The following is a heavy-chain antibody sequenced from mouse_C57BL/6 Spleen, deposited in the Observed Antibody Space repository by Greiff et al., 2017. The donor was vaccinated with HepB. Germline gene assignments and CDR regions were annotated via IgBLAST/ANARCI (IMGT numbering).Heavy chain of an antibody. CDR3: ARGGGRVNFDY. Sequence: QVQLKQSGAELVRPGTSVKMSCKASGYTFTNYWIGWAKQRPGHGLEWIGDIYPGGGYTNYNEKFKGKATLTADKSSSTAYMQFSSLTSEDSAIYYCARGGGRVNFDYWGQGTTLTVSS. CDR2: IYPGGGYT. V-gene: IGHV1-63*01. J-gene: IGHJ2*01. CDR1: GYTFTNYW. D-gene: IGHD2-5*01.